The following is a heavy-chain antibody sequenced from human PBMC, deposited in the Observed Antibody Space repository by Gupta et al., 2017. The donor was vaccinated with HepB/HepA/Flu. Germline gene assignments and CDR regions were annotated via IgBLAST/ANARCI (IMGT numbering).Heavy chain of an antibody. CDR2: IYYIGST. V-gene: IGHV4-39*01. Sequence: QLQLQESGPGLVKPSETLSLTCTVSGGSISSSSYYWGWIRQPPGKGLEWIGSIYYIGSTYYNPSLKSRVTISVDTSKNQFSLKLSAVTAADTAVYYCARQKDYGDYYWGQGTLVTVSS. CDR1: GGSISSSSYY. CDR3: ARQKDYGDYY. D-gene: IGHD4-17*01. J-gene: IGHJ4*02.